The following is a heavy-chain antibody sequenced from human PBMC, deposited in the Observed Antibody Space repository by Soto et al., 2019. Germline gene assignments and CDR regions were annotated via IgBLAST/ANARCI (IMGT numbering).Heavy chain of an antibody. J-gene: IGHJ6*02. D-gene: IGHD3-22*01. V-gene: IGHV4-31*03. CDR2: IYYSGST. CDR1: GGSISSGGYY. Sequence: QVQLQESGPGLVKPSQTLSLTCTVSGGSISSGGYYWSWIRQHPGKGLEWIGYIYYSGSTYYNPSLKSRVTISVDTSKNQFSLKLSSVTAADTAVYYCARGGYYDSRGYYYYYYGMDVWGQGTTVTVSS. CDR3: ARGGYYDSRGYYYYYYGMDV.